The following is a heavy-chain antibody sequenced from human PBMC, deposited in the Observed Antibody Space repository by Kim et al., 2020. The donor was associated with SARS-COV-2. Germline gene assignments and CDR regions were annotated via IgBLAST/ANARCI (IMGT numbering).Heavy chain of an antibody. Sequence: GSTYYSTAGKGRFTISRDNPKNTLYLQMNSLRAEDTAVYYCARAGAGADYWGQGTLVTVSS. D-gene: IGHD6-13*01. CDR2: GST. J-gene: IGHJ4*02. V-gene: IGHV3-53*01. CDR3: ARAGAGADY.